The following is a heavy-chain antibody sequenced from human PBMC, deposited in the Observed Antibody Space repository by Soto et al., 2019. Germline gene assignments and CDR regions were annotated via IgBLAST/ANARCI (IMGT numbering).Heavy chain of an antibody. D-gene: IGHD2-15*01. CDR3: ARGYCSGGSCYPEDFDY. Sequence: QVQLVQSGAEVKKPGASVKVSCKASGYTFTSYAMHWVRQAPGQRLEWMGWINAGNGNTKYSQKFQGRVTITSDTSASTAYMERSSLRSEDTAVYYCARGYCSGGSCYPEDFDYWGQGTLVTVSS. V-gene: IGHV1-3*01. CDR1: GYTFTSYA. CDR2: INAGNGNT. J-gene: IGHJ4*02.